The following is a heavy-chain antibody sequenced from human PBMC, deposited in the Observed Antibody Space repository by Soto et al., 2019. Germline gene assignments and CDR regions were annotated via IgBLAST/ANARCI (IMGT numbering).Heavy chain of an antibody. CDR2: VSYSGST. D-gene: IGHD6-19*01. V-gene: IGHV4-59*08. J-gene: IGHJ5*02. Sequence: PSETLSLTCSLCGGAVGGSYWSWILQPPGKALEWIGYVSYSGSTDYHPSLKSRVSISIDTSKNQFSLKMISVTAADTAVYYCARHGSDSGWFFFGPWGQGALVTVSS. CDR1: GGAVGGSY. CDR3: ARHGSDSGWFFFGP.